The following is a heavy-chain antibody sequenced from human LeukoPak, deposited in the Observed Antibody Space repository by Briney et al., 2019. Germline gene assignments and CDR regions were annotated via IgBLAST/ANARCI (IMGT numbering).Heavy chain of an antibody. CDR2: FDPEDGET. D-gene: IGHD3-3*01. CDR1: GYTLTELS. Sequence: GASVKVSCKVSGYTLTELSMHWVRQAPGKGLEWMGGFDPEDGETIYAQKFQGRVTMTEDTSTDTAYMELSSLRSEDTAVYYCARWPDYYDFWSGQEHFDYWGQGTLVTVSS. V-gene: IGHV1-24*01. J-gene: IGHJ4*02. CDR3: ARWPDYYDFWSGQEHFDY.